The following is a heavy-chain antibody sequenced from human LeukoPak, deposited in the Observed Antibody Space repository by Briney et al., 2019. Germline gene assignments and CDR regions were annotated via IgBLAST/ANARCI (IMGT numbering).Heavy chain of an antibody. D-gene: IGHD3-22*01. CDR2: IYSGGST. J-gene: IGHJ4*02. Sequence: GSLRLSCAASGFTVSSNYMSWVRQAPGKGLEWVSVIYSGGSTYYADSVKGRFTISRDNSKNTLYLQMNSLRAEDTAVYYCARDSNYYDSSGYYDYWGQGTLVTVSS. CDR3: ARDSNYYDSSGYYDY. CDR1: GFTVSSNY. V-gene: IGHV3-66*02.